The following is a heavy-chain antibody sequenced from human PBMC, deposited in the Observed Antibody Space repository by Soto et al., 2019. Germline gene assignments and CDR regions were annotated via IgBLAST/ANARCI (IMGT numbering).Heavy chain of an antibody. Sequence: QVQLVESGGGVVQPGRSLRLSCAASGFTFSSYAMHWVRQAPGKGLEWVAVISYDGSNKYYADSVKGRFTISRDNSKNTLYLQMNSLRAEDTAVYYCARDNRNLIPFDYWGQGTLVTVSS. D-gene: IGHD4-4*01. CDR2: ISYDGSNK. CDR3: ARDNRNLIPFDY. CDR1: GFTFSSYA. J-gene: IGHJ4*02. V-gene: IGHV3-30-3*01.